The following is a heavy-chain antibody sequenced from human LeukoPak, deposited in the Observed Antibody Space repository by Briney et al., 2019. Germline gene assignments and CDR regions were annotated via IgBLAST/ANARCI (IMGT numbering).Heavy chain of an antibody. CDR1: GFTFSGSA. CDR3: TRGYQLPGFDY. Sequence: GGSLKLSCVASGFTFSGSAMHWVRQASGKGLEWVGRIRSKANSYATAYAASVKGRFTISRDDSKNTAYLQMNSLKTGDTAVYYCTRGYQLPGFDYWGQGTLVTVSS. J-gene: IGHJ4*02. V-gene: IGHV3-73*01. CDR2: IRSKANSYAT. D-gene: IGHD2-2*01.